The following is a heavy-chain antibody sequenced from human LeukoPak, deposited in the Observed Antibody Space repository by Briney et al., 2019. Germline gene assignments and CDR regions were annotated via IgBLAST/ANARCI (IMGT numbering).Heavy chain of an antibody. CDR2: IYSGGST. J-gene: IGHJ4*02. CDR3: ARGPHRDGYNY. D-gene: IGHD5-24*01. V-gene: IGHV3-53*01. Sequence: GGSLRLSCAASGFTVSSNYMSWVRQAPGKGLEWVSVIYSGGSTYYADSVKGRFTISRDNSKSTLYLQMNSLRAEDTAVYYCARGPHRDGYNYWGQGTLVTVSS. CDR1: GFTVSSNY.